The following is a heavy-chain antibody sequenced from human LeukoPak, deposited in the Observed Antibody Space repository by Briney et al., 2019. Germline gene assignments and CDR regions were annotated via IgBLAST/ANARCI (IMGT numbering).Heavy chain of an antibody. Sequence: GESLKISCKGSGYSFISYWIDWVRQMPGKGLEWMGIIYPGDSDTRYSPSFQGQVTISADESITTAYLQWSSLKASDTAMYYCARQGGGRGELLDDPLDYWGQGTLVTVSS. CDR1: GYSFISYW. D-gene: IGHD1-26*01. V-gene: IGHV5-51*01. CDR3: ARQGGGRGELLDDPLDY. J-gene: IGHJ4*02. CDR2: IYPGDSDT.